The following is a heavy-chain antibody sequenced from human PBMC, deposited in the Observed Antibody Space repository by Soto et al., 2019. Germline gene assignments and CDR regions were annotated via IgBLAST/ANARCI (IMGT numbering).Heavy chain of an antibody. CDR3: ARSLGYCSGGSCYFFDY. J-gene: IGHJ4*02. CDR2: ISSSSSYI. D-gene: IGHD2-15*01. CDR1: GFTFSSYS. V-gene: IGHV3-21*01. Sequence: EVQLVESGGGLVKPGGSLRLSCAASGFTFSSYSMNWVRQAPGKGLEWVSSISSSSSYIYYADSVKGRFTISRDNAKNSLYLQMNSLSAEDTAVYYCARSLGYCSGGSCYFFDYWGQGTLVTVSS.